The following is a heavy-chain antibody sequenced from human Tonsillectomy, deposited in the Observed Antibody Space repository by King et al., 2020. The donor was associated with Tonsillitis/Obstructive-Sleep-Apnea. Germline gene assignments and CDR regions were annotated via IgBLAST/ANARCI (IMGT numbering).Heavy chain of an antibody. D-gene: IGHD3-22*01. CDR2: IKSKTDGGTT. V-gene: IGHV3-15*07. CDR3: ATDISGYPSSFDY. Sequence: VQLVQSGGGLVKPGGSLRLSCAASGFTFSNAWMNWVRQAPGKGLEWVGRIKSKTDGGTTDYAAPVKGRFTISRDDSKNTLYLQMNSLKTEDSAVYYCATDISGYPSSFDYWGQGTLVTVSS. J-gene: IGHJ4*02. CDR1: GFTFSNAW.